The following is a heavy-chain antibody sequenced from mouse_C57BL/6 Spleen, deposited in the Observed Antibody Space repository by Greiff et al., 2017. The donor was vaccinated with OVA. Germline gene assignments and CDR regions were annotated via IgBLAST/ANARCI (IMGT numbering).Heavy chain of an antibody. V-gene: IGHV1-64*01. D-gene: IGHD2-3*01. CDR2: IHPNSGST. J-gene: IGHJ3*01. CDR1: GYTFTSYW. Sequence: QVQLQQPGAELVKPRASVKLSCKASGYTFTSYWMHWVKQRPGQGLEWIGMIHPNSGSTNYNEKFKSKATLTVDKSSSTAYMQLSSLTSEDSAVYYCARSDGYYGWFAYWGQGTLVTVSA. CDR3: ARSDGYYGWFAY.